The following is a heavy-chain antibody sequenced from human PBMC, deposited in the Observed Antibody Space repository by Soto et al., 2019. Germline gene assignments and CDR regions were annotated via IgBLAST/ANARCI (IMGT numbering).Heavy chain of an antibody. CDR2: IKEDGSDK. Sequence: EVQLVESGGGLVQPGGSLRLSCAASGFNFRTYWMSWVRQAPGKGLEWVANIKEDGSDKHYVDSVKGRLTVSRDNAKNLLYLQLNSLRAEDTAVYYCAREGFSYGPKGAVFDHWGQGSLVTVSS. CDR1: GFNFRTYW. D-gene: IGHD5-18*01. CDR3: AREGFSYGPKGAVFDH. V-gene: IGHV3-7*03. J-gene: IGHJ4*02.